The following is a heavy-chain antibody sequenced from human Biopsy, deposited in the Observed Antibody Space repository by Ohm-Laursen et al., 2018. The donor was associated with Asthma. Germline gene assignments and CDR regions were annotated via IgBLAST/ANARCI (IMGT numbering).Heavy chain of an antibody. CDR1: GFTFSSYW. Sequence: SLRLSCTASGFTFSSYWMHWVRQAPGKGLMWVSRINSDGSSTTYADSVKGRFTISRDNAENTLYLRMNSLRAEDTAVYYCARVSALYDFWSGYSPYDYWGQGTLVTVSS. CDR2: INSDGSST. D-gene: IGHD3-3*01. CDR3: ARVSALYDFWSGYSPYDY. J-gene: IGHJ4*02. V-gene: IGHV3-74*01.